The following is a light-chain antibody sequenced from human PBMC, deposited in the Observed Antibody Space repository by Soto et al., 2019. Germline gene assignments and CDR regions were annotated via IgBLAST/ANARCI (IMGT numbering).Light chain of an antibody. Sequence: QSVLTQPPSASGTPGQRVTISCSGSSSNIGTNYVYWYQQLPGTAPKLLIYKNNQRPSGVPDRFSGSKSGTSASLAISGLRSEDEADYYCAAWDGSLTVVFGGGTKLTVL. V-gene: IGLV1-47*01. J-gene: IGLJ2*01. CDR3: AAWDGSLTVV. CDR2: KNN. CDR1: SSNIGTNY.